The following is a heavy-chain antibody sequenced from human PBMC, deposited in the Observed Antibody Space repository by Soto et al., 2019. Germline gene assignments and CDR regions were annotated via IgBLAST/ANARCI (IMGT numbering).Heavy chain of an antibody. CDR3: ARGGSIVGATSAAYFQH. D-gene: IGHD1-26*01. J-gene: IGHJ1*01. Sequence: PAETLSLTCTVSGGSISSYYWSWIRQPPGKGLEWIGYIYYSGSTNYNPSLKSRVTISVDTSKNQFSLKLSSVTAADTAVYDCARGGSIVGATSAAYFQHWGQGTLVTVA. CDR1: GGSISSYY. CDR2: IYYSGST. V-gene: IGHV4-59*01.